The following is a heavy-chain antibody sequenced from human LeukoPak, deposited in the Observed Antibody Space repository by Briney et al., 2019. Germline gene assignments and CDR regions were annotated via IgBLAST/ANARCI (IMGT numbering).Heavy chain of an antibody. D-gene: IGHD5-12*01. CDR2: ISAYNGNT. V-gene: IGHV1-18*01. CDR1: GYTFTSYG. J-gene: IGHJ4*02. Sequence: ASVKVSCKASGYTFTSYGISWVRQAPGQGLEWMGWISAYNGNTNYAQKLQGRITMTTDTSTSTAYMELRSLRSDDTAVYYCARDPDVATTSAHDYWGQGTLVTVSS. CDR3: ARDPDVATTSAHDY.